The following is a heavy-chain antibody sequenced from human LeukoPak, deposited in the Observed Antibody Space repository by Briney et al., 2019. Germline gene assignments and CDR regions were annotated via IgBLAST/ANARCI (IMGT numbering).Heavy chain of an antibody. V-gene: IGHV3-7*01. CDR2: IKPDGSEK. Sequence: PGGSLRLSCVASGFTFSSHWMSWVRQAPGKGLEWVANIKPDGSEKYYLDSVKGRFTISRDNAKNSLYLQMNSLRAEDTAVYYCTRDGGRRWLQWDYWGQGTLVTVSS. J-gene: IGHJ4*02. CDR3: TRDGGRRWLQWDY. CDR1: GFTFSSHW. D-gene: IGHD5-24*01.